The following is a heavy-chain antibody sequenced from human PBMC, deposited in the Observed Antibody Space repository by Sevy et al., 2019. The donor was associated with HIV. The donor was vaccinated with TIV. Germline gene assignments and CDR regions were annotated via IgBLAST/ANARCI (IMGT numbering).Heavy chain of an antibody. CDR1: GASISSYH. D-gene: IGHD6-19*01. V-gene: IGHV4-59*01. CDR2: IFYSGTT. J-gene: IGHJ5*02. CDR3: AREGVSSGFYPNWFDP. Sequence: SETLSLICTVSGASISSYHWSWIRQPPEKGLEWIGYIFYSGTTNYNPSLKSRVPISVDTSKNQSSLKLTSVTAADTAVYYCAREGVSSGFYPNWFDPWGQGTLVTVSS.